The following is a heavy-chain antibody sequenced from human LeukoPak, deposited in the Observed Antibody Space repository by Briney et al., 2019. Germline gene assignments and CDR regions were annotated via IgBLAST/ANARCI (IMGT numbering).Heavy chain of an antibody. V-gene: IGHV3-30-3*01. Sequence: GGSLRLSCAASGFTFSNYWISWVRQAPGKGLEWVAVISYDGSNKYYADSVKGRFTISRDNSKNTLYLQMNSLRAEDTAVYYCARAAWGSWAGFDYWGQGTLVTVSS. CDR1: GFTFSNYW. CDR3: ARAAWGSWAGFDY. J-gene: IGHJ4*02. D-gene: IGHD6-13*01. CDR2: ISYDGSNK.